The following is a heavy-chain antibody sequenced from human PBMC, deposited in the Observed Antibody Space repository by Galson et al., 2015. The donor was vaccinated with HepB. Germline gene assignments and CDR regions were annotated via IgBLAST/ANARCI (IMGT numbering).Heavy chain of an antibody. Sequence: SLRLSCAASGFNFNNYWMSWVRQAPGRGLEWVANIKTDGSEKYYVDSVKGRFTISRDNTKNSLYLQMNSLRTEDTAVCYCGRDWDGSGPSIDYWGQGTLVTVSS. CDR3: GRDWDGSGPSIDY. CDR1: GFNFNNYW. CDR2: IKTDGSEK. V-gene: IGHV3-7*01. J-gene: IGHJ4*02. D-gene: IGHD3-10*01.